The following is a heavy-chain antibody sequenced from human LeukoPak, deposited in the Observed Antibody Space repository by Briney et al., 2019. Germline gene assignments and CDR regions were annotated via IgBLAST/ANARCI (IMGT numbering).Heavy chain of an antibody. CDR1: GGTFSSYA. J-gene: IGHJ4*02. CDR3: ARAPYSSSGNFFDY. V-gene: IGHV1-69*05. Sequence: SVKVSCKASGGTFSSYAISWVRQAPGQGLEWMGGIIPIFGTANYAQKFQGRVTMTRDMSTSTVYMELSSLRSEDTAVYYCARAPYSSSGNFFDYWGQGTLVTVSS. D-gene: IGHD6-13*01. CDR2: IIPIFGTA.